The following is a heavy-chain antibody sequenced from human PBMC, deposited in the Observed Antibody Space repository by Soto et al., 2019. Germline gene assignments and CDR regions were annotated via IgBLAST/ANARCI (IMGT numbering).Heavy chain of an antibody. J-gene: IGHJ4*02. V-gene: IGHV3-11*06. CDR1: GFTFGDSY. D-gene: IGHD2-15*01. CDR3: VRGGGGGLLEP. Sequence: GGSLRLSCAGSGFTFGDSYMSWIRQAPGKGMEWLSYISPGSRYPAYADSVKGRFTISRDNAKRSLYLQMMSLTAEDTAIYYCVRGGGGGLLEPGGQGTMVTVSS. CDR2: ISPGSRYP.